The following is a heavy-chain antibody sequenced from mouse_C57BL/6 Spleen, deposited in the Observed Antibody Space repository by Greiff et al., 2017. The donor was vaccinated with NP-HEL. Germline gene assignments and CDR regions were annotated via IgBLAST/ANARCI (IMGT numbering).Heavy chain of an antibody. CDR1: GFTFSDYG. D-gene: IGHD2-3*01. CDR2: ISSGSSTI. V-gene: IGHV5-17*01. Sequence: EVMLVESGGGLVKPGGSLKLSCAASGFTFSDYGMHWVRQAPEKGLEWVAYISSGSSTIYYADPVKGRFTISRDNAKNTLFLQMTSLRSEDTAMYYCARGDGYYVGYFDVWGTGTTVTVSS. J-gene: IGHJ1*03. CDR3: ARGDGYYVGYFDV.